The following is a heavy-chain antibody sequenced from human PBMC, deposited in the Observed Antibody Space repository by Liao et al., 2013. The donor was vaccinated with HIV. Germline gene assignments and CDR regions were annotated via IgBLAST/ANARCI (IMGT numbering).Heavy chain of an antibody. CDR1: GGSISSSSYY. Sequence: QLQLQESGPGLVKPSETLSLTCTVSGGSISSSSYYWGWIRQPPGKGLEWIGEINHSGSTNYNPSLKSRVTISVDTSKNQFSLKLSSVTAADTAVYYCARDDPYYFDYWGQGTLVTVSS. CDR3: ARDDPYYFDY. V-gene: IGHV4-39*07. CDR2: INHSGST. J-gene: IGHJ4*02.